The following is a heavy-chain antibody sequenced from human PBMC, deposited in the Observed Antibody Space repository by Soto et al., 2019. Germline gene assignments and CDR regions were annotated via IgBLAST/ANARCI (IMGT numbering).Heavy chain of an antibody. Sequence: AAVKVSCKASGGTFSSYAISWVRQAPGQGXEWMGGMLPIIGTANFAQKFQGRVTITADESTSTAYMELSSLRSEDTVVYYCARAGERAYIVGTIPDPFYYGMDVWGQGTTVTVSS. CDR1: GGTFSSYA. V-gene: IGHV1-69*13. CDR3: ARAGERAYIVGTIPDPFYYGMDV. D-gene: IGHD5-12*01. J-gene: IGHJ6*02. CDR2: MLPIIGTA.